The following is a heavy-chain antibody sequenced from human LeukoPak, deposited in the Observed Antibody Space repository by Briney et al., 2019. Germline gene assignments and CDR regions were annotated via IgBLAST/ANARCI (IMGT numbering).Heavy chain of an antibody. CDR2: ISYNGSNK. CDR1: GFTFSSYA. J-gene: IGHJ4*02. V-gene: IGHV3-30-3*01. D-gene: IGHD3-22*01. CDR3: ARDYYYDSTGYSGADY. Sequence: GGSLRLSCAASGFTFSSYAMHWVRQAPGKGLEWVAVISYNGSNKYYADSVKGRFTISRDKSRSTLYLQMNSLRAEDTAVYYCARDYYYDSTGYSGADYWGQGTLVTVSS.